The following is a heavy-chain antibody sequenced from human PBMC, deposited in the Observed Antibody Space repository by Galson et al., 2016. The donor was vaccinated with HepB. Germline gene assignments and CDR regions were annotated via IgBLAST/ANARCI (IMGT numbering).Heavy chain of an antibody. J-gene: IGHJ6*02. CDR3: AKDVSLIDDDVPDYGVDV. Sequence: SVKVSCKASGYAFTGFFLHWVRLAPGQGLEWVAMINPVTGVADYAAGFQGRVTLTSDTPTSTVYLELNGLKSGDTAVYYCAKDVSLIDDDVPDYGVDVWGQGTTVTVSS. CDR1: GYAFTGFF. CDR2: INPVTGVA. D-gene: IGHD1-1*01. V-gene: IGHV1-46*01.